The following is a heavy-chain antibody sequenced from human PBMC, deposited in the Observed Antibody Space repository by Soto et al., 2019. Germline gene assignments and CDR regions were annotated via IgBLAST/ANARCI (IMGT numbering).Heavy chain of an antibody. CDR2: ISWNSGSI. D-gene: IGHD6-13*01. CDR3: AKESAGTGVWFDP. V-gene: IGHV3-9*01. Sequence: LRLSCAASGFTFDDYAMHWVRQAPGKGLEWVSGISWNSGSIGYADSVKGRFTISRDNAKNSLYLQMNSLRAEDTALYYCAKESAGTGVWFDPWGQGTLVTVSS. J-gene: IGHJ5*02. CDR1: GFTFDDYA.